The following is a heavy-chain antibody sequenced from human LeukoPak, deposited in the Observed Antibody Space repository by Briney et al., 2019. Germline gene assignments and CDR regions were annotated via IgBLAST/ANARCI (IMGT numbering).Heavy chain of an antibody. J-gene: IGHJ4*02. CDR1: GGSISSYY. D-gene: IGHD1-26*01. V-gene: IGHV4-59*01. Sequence: PSETLSLTCTVSGGSISSYYWSWIRQPPGKGLEWIGYIYYSGSTNYNPSLKSRVTISVDTSKNQFSLKLSSVTAADTAVYNCARESVVGALDYWGQGTLVTVSS. CDR3: ARESVVGALDY. CDR2: IYYSGST.